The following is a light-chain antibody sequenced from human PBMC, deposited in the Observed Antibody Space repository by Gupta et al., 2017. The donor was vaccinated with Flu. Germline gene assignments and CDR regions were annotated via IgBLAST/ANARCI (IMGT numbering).Light chain of an antibody. J-gene: IGKJ4*01. CDR2: GAS. CDR1: QNVGSY. CDR3: QSALS. Sequence: ERVMTQSPGTLSVSPGERATLSCRASQNVGSYLAWFQQKPGQAPRLLIYGASTRATGIPARFSGSGSGTEFTLTISSLQSEDFAGYYCQSALSFGGGTKVEIK. V-gene: IGKV3-15*01.